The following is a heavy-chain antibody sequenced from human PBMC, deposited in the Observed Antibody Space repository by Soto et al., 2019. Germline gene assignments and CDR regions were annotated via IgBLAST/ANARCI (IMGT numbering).Heavy chain of an antibody. J-gene: IGHJ3*02. CDR3: ARGRDSAFDI. V-gene: IGHV6-1*01. D-gene: IGHD2-15*01. CDR2: TYYRSKWIS. Sequence: QTLSLTCVISGDSVSTASVAWNWIRQSPSRGLEWLGRTYYRSKWISDYAVSVKSRIVINPDTPRNQFSLQLNSVTPEDTAVYYCARGRDSAFDIWGQGTMVTVSS. CDR1: GDSVSTASVA.